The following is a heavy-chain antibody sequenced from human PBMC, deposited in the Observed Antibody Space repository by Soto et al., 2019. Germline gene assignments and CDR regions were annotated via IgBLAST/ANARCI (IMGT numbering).Heavy chain of an antibody. D-gene: IGHD3-22*01. Sequence: SSVKVSCKASGGTFSSYAISWVRQAPGQGLEWMGGIIPIFGTANYAQKFQGRVTITADKSTSTAYMELSSLRSEDTAVYYCAKGEDSRGHEAFYIWGQGTMVTVSS. CDR1: GGTFSSYA. CDR2: IIPIFGTA. J-gene: IGHJ3*02. CDR3: AKGEDSRGHEAFYI. V-gene: IGHV1-69*06.